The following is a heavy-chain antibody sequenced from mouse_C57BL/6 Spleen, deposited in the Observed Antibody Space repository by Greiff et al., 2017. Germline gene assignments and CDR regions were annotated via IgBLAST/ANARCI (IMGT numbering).Heavy chain of an antibody. J-gene: IGHJ2*01. CDR1: GYTFTDYY. Sequence: VQLQQSGPELVKPGASVKISCKASGYTFTDYYMNWVKQSHGKSLEWIGDINPNNGGTSYNQKFKGKATLTVDKSSSTAYMELRSLTSEDSAVYYCARRSTGTFDYWGQGTTLTVSS. CDR3: ARRSTGTFDY. CDR2: INPNNGGT. D-gene: IGHD4-1*02. V-gene: IGHV1-26*01.